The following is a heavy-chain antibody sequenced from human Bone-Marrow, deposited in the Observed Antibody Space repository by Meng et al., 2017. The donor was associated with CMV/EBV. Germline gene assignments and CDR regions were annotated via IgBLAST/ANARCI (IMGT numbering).Heavy chain of an antibody. CDR1: GYTFTSYD. J-gene: IGHJ4*02. Sequence: ASVKVSCKASGYTFTSYDINWVRQATGQGLEWMGWMNPNSGNTGYAQKFQGRVTITRNTSISTAYMELSSLRSEDTAVYYCARGPDYYDSSGGIRFDYWGQGPLVTVSS. CDR3: ARGPDYYDSSGGIRFDY. D-gene: IGHD3-22*01. V-gene: IGHV1-8*03. CDR2: MNPNSGNT.